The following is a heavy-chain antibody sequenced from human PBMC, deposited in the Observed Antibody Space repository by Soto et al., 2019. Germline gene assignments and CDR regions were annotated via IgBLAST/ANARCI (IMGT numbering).Heavy chain of an antibody. CDR2: IYYSGST. CDR1: GGSISSSSYY. J-gene: IGHJ6*03. D-gene: IGHD2-2*01. CDR3: VNAFVVVPAARGPGNYHYWDV. Sequence: SETLSLTCTVSGGSISSSSYYWGWIRQPPGKGLEWIGSIYYSGSTYYNPSLKSRVTISVDTSKNQFSLKLSSVTAADTAVYYCVNAFVVVPAARGPGNYHYWDVGGKGTTVTVSS. V-gene: IGHV4-39*01.